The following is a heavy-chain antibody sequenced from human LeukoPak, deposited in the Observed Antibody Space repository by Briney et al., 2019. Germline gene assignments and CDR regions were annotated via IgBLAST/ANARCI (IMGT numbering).Heavy chain of an antibody. J-gene: IGHJ3*02. CDR1: GGSFSGYY. CDR3: ASPPVVPAYSTKHPSNAFDI. Sequence: PSETLSLTCAVYGGSFSGYYWSWIRQPPGKGLEWIGEINHSGSTNYNPSLKSRDTISVDTSKNQFSLKLSSVTAADTAVYYCASPPVVPAYSTKHPSNAFDIWGQGTMVTVSS. D-gene: IGHD2-2*01. CDR2: INHSGST. V-gene: IGHV4-34*01.